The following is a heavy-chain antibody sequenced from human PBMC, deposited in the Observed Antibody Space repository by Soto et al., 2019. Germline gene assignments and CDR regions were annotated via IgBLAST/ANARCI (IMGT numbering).Heavy chain of an antibody. CDR1: GFTFSSYA. J-gene: IGHJ4*02. V-gene: IGHV3-23*01. Sequence: PGGSLRLSCAASGFTFSSYAMSWVRQAPGKGLEWVSAISGSGGSTYYADSVKGRFTISRDNALNTLYLQMNSLTAEDTALYYCARVGTGAYYFDYWGLGTLVTVSS. D-gene: IGHD7-27*01. CDR3: ARVGTGAYYFDY. CDR2: ISGSGGST.